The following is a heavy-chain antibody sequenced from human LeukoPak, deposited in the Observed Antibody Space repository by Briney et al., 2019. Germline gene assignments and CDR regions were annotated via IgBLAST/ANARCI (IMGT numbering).Heavy chain of an antibody. J-gene: IGHJ6*02. CDR1: GYTFTNYG. D-gene: IGHD3-10*01. CDR3: ARSYGAFEGATYYHYGMDV. CDR2: INTNTGNP. V-gene: IGHV7-4-1*02. Sequence: GASVKVSCKASGYTFTNYGLSWVRQAPGQGLEWMGWINTNTGNPKSAQGFTERFVFSLDASVSTAYLQISSLKAADTAVYYCARSYGAFEGATYYHYGMDVWGQGTTVTVSS.